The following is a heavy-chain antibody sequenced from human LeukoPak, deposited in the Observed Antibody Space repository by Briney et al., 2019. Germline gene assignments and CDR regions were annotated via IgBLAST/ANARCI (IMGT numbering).Heavy chain of an antibody. V-gene: IGHV6-1*01. D-gene: IGHD4-23*01. Sequence: SPTLSLTCAISGDSVSSNSAGWDWIRQSPSSDLEWRGRTYYRSKWYNEYAVAVKSRITINTDTSKNQFSLQLNSVTPEDTAVYYCARDLEEDYGGNSNWFDPWGQGTLVTVSS. CDR3: ARDLEEDYGGNSNWFDP. CDR1: GDSVSSNSAG. J-gene: IGHJ5*02. CDR2: TYYRSKWYN.